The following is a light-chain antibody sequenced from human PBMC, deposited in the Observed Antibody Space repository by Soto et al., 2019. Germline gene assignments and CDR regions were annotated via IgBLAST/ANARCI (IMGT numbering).Light chain of an antibody. J-gene: IGKJ5*01. CDR3: QQRHMWPIT. CDR2: DAY. CDR1: QSFRGL. Sequence: EVVLTQSPVTLSLSPGERATLSCRTSQSFRGLLAWYQQKPGQAPRLLIYDAYNRATGIPPRFSGSGSGIDFTLTISSLEPEDSALYYCQQRHMWPITFAQGTRLEIK. V-gene: IGKV3-11*01.